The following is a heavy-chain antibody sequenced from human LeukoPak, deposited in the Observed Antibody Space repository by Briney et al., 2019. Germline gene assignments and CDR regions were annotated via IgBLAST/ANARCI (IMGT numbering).Heavy chain of an antibody. CDR2: IYYSGST. J-gene: IGHJ4*02. CDR3: ARGITGITAAGSE. Sequence: SETLSLTCTVSGGSISSSSYYWGWIRQPPGKGLEWIGSIYYSGSTYYNPSLKSRVTISVDTSKNQFSLKLSSVTAADTAVYYCARGITGITAAGSEWGQGTLVTVSS. V-gene: IGHV4-39*01. D-gene: IGHD6-13*01. CDR1: GGSISSSSYY.